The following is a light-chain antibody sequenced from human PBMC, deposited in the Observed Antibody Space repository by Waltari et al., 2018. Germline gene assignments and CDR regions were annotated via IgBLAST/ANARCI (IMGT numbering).Light chain of an antibody. CDR1: KIQTQP. Sequence: SYVLSPPPSVSVASGQPAQSPCRGYKIQTQPAPEYQQKPGPAPGFAIFDDRHRPSGVPERFSGSNSGDSATLTISGVESGDEADYYCQVWDTSSNGGVFGSGTQVTVL. J-gene: IGLJ1*01. CDR2: DDR. V-gene: IGLV3-21*02. CDR3: QVWDTSSNGGV.